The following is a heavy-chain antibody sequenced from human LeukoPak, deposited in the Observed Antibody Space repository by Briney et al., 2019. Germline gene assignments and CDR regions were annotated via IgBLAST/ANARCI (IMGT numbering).Heavy chain of an antibody. Sequence: GWSLRLSCVASGFIFSRYAMHRVRQAPGKGLEWVAVIWYDGTTKYYADTVKGRFTIPSDNSKKTLYLHMNILRAEDAAVYYCARETAVAGSKGRQTFYFWGQGTLVSVSS. J-gene: IGHJ4*02. CDR1: GFIFSRYA. CDR2: IWYDGTTK. D-gene: IGHD6-19*01. CDR3: ARETAVAGSKGRQTFYF. V-gene: IGHV3-33*01.